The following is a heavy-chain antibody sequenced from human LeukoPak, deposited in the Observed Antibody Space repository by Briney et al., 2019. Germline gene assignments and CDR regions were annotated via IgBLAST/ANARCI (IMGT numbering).Heavy chain of an antibody. CDR2: IWHDGKNK. CDR1: GFTFKSYG. V-gene: IGHV3-33*01. CDR3: ARDRGSDDPIDY. D-gene: IGHD2-15*01. J-gene: IGHJ4*02. Sequence: GSLRLSSAASGFTFKSYGMHWVRQAPGKGLEWVAVIWHDGKNKYYADSVKGRFTVSRDNSKNTLYLQMDSLRVEDTAVYYCARDRGSDDPIDYWGQGTLVAVSS.